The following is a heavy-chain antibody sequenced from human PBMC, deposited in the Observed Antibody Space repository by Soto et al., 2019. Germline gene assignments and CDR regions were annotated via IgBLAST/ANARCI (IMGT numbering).Heavy chain of an antibody. CDR2: IIPVFGTA. Sequence: QVQLVQSWAAVKKPGSSVKVSCKAFGGSLSNYGISWVRQSHGQGPEWVGGIIPVFGTANYAQKFQGRVTISADESTSIVYMDVTSLRSEDTAVYYCARGDATNIVLTTYYGMDVWGQGTTVTVPS. D-gene: IGHD4-17*01. CDR3: ARGDATNIVLTTYYGMDV. J-gene: IGHJ6*02. V-gene: IGHV1-69*12. CDR1: GGSLSNYG.